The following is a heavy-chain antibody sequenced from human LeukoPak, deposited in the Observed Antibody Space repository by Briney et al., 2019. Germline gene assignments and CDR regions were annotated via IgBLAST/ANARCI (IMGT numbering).Heavy chain of an antibody. CDR1: GFTFSSYS. D-gene: IGHD6-6*01. CDR2: ISSSRTPI. J-gene: IGHJ4*02. CDR3: ARGPNSNWSGLDF. V-gene: IGHV3-48*04. Sequence: GGSLRLSCVASGFTFSSYSVNWLRQAPGKGLEWISFISSSRTPIYYADSVKGRFTISRDNAKNTLYLQVNNLRAEDTAVYYCARGPNSNWSGLDFWGQGTLLTVSS.